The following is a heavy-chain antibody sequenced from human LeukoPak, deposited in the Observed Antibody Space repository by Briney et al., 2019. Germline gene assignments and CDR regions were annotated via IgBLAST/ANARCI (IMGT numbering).Heavy chain of an antibody. J-gene: IGHJ4*02. V-gene: IGHV3-48*04. CDR2: ISSSSSTI. CDR1: GFTFSSYS. D-gene: IGHD6-13*01. Sequence: GGSLRLSCAASGFTFSSYSMNWVRQAPGKGLEWVSYISSSSSTIYYADSVKGRFTISRDDAKNSLYLQMNSLRAEDTAVYYCARARDSSWDYWGQGTLVTVSS. CDR3: ARARDSSWDY.